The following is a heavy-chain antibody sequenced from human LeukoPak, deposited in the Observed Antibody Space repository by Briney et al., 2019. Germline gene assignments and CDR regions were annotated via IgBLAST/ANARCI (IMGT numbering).Heavy chain of an antibody. CDR1: GGTFSSFA. CDR2: IIPRSATA. CDR3: ARERLSGYYDILTGPPGN. Sequence: SVKVSCKASGGTFSSFALIWVRQAPGQGLEWMGGIIPRSATAKYAQRFQGRVTITADESTSTAYMELSSLRSEDTAVYYCARERLSGYYDILTGPPGNWGQGTLVTVSS. V-gene: IGHV1-69*13. J-gene: IGHJ4*02. D-gene: IGHD3-9*01.